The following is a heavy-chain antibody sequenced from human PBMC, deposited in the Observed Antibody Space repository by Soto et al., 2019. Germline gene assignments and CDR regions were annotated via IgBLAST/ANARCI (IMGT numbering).Heavy chain of an antibody. Sequence: QVQLVQSGAEVKRPGSSVKVSCKASGDTFNFYSINWVRQAPGVGLEWMGRVNPIVSMSNYAQKFQGRVKMTAHKSTSTAYMELSSLRSEDTAIYYCASSYGSGYRAFDYWGQGALVTVSS. CDR2: VNPIVSMS. J-gene: IGHJ4*02. V-gene: IGHV1-69*02. CDR1: GDTFNFYS. D-gene: IGHD3-10*01. CDR3: ASSYGSGYRAFDY.